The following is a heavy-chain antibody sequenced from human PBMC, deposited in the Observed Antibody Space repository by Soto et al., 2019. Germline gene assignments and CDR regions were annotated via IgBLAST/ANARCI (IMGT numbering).Heavy chain of an antibody. V-gene: IGHV4-39*01. CDR3: ARQAFTPITGTTEWFDP. CDR1: GGSISSSSYY. CDR2: IYYSGST. Sequence: SQTLSLTCTVSGGSISSSSYYWGWIRQPPGKGLEWIGSIYYSGSTYYNPSLKSRVTISVDTSKNQFSLKLSSVTAADTAVYYCARQAFTPITGTTEWFDPWGQGTLVTVSS. J-gene: IGHJ5*02. D-gene: IGHD1-7*01.